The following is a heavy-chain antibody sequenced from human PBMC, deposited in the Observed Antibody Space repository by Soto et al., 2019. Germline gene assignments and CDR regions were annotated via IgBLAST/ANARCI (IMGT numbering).Heavy chain of an antibody. CDR1: GCSISSYY. CDR2: IYYSGST. V-gene: IGHV4-59*08. D-gene: IGHD2-2*01. CDR3: ARRMLPGYCSSTSCRRNAFDI. J-gene: IGHJ3*02. Sequence: ASETLSLTCTVSGCSISSYYWSWIRQPPGKGLEGFGYIYYSGSTNYNPSLKSRVTISVDTSKNQFSLKLSSVTAADTAVYYCARRMLPGYCSSTSCRRNAFDIWGQGTMVTVSS.